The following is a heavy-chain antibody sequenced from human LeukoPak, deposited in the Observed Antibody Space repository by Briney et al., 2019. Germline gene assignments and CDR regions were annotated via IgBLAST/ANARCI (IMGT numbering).Heavy chain of an antibody. CDR2: INPSGGST. V-gene: IGHV1-46*01. D-gene: IGHD4-17*01. Sequence: ASVKVSCKASGYTFTSYYMHWVRQAPGQGLEWMGIINPSGGSTSYAQKFQGRVTMTRDTSISTAYMELSRLRSDDTAVYYCATDYAAFDYWGQGTLVTVSS. CDR3: ATDYAAFDY. CDR1: GYTFTSYY. J-gene: IGHJ4*02.